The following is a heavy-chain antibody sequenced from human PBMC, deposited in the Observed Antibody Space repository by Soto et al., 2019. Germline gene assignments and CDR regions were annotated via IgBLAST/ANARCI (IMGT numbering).Heavy chain of an antibody. J-gene: IGHJ6*04. CDR1: GGTFSSYA. V-gene: IGHV1-69*12. D-gene: IGHD1-1*01. CDR2: IITIFGTA. CDR3: ARHVTTAGCYYGVDV. Sequence: QVQLVQSGAEVKKPGASVKVSCKASGGTFSSYAISWVRQAPGQGLEWMGGIITIFGTANYAQKFQGRVRITADESTRTAYRALGSLRSEGTALYFCARHVTTAGCYYGVDVWGKGTTGTVAP.